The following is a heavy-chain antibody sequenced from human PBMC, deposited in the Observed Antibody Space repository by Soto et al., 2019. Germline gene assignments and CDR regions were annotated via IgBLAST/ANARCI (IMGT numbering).Heavy chain of an antibody. CDR3: ARGRGRDYVVSYMDV. J-gene: IGHJ6*03. CDR2: ISSSSSTI. V-gene: IGHV3-48*01. CDR1: GFTFSSYS. Sequence: EVQLVESGGGLVQPGGSLRLSCAASGFTFSSYSMNWVRQAPGKGLEWVSYISSSSSTIYYADSVKGRFTISRDNAKNSLYLQMNSLRAEDTAVYYCARGRGRDYVVSYMDVWGKGTTVTVSS. D-gene: IGHD4-17*01.